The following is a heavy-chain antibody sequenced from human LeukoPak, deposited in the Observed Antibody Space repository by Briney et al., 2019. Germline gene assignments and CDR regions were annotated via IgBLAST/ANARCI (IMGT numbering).Heavy chain of an antibody. CDR3: ATDGAGFDI. CDR2: INIGGTNT. Sequence: GGSLLLSCAASGFTFNDYYMSWTRQAPGKGLEWLPYINIGGTNTHYADSVKGRFTISRDNAKKSLYLEMNNLRAEDTAVYYCATDGAGFDIWGQGVLVTVSS. J-gene: IGHJ5*02. CDR1: GFTFNDYY. V-gene: IGHV3-11*01.